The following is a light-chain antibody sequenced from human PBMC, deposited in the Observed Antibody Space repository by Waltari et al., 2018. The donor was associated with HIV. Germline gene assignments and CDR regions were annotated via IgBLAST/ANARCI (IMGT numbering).Light chain of an antibody. Sequence: SYELTQPPSVSVSPGQTARITCSGDALPNQYTYWYQQRPGQAPMLVIYKDMERPSGIPERFSGSISGTTATLIISGVQAEDEADYYCQSGDSRGTYVFGTGTKVTV. CDR1: ALPNQY. V-gene: IGLV3-25*03. CDR2: KDM. CDR3: QSGDSRGTYV. J-gene: IGLJ1*01.